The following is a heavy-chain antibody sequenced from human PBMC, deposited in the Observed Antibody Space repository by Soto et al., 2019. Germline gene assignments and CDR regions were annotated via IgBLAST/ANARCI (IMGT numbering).Heavy chain of an antibody. J-gene: IGHJ6*02. Sequence: QVQLVESGGGVVQPGRSLRLSCAASGFTFSTYGMHWVRQAPGKGLEWVAVMSYDGSNKYYADSVKGRFTISRDNSKXXXXXXXXXXXXXXXXXXXXXXXXXXYXXXXXXXSYYGMDVWGQGTTVTVSS. CDR2: MSYDGSNK. D-gene: IGHD3-10*01. V-gene: IGHV3-30*03. CDR3: XXXXXXYXXXXXXXSYYGMDV. CDR1: GFTFSTYG.